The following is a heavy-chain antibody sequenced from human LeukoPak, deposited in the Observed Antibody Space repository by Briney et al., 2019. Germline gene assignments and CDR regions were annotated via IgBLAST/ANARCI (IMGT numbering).Heavy chain of an antibody. J-gene: IGHJ4*02. CDR2: INPNSGGT. D-gene: IGHD3-10*01. CDR1: GYTFTGYY. Sequence: ASVKVSCKASGYTFTGYYMHWVRQAPGQGLEWMGWINPNSGGTNYAQKFQGRVTMTRDTSISTAYMELSRLRSDDTAVYYCARTQNYYGSGIYYWGQGTLVTVSS. CDR3: ARTQNYYGSGIYY. V-gene: IGHV1-2*02.